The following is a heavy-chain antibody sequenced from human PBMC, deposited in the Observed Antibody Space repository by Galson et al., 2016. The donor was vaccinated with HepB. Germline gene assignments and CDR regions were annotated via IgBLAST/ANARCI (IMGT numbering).Heavy chain of an antibody. CDR3: ELTKDLVMVVPGIPTFDY. CDR1: GFTFSDYY. J-gene: IGHJ4*02. Sequence: SLRLSCAGSGFTFSDYYMSWIRQAPGKGLEWVSYISNSGSHADYIDSVRGRFTISRDNAKNPLYLQMNSLRADDTAVYYCELTKDLVMVVPGIPTFDYWGQGTLVTVSS. D-gene: IGHD2-15*01. CDR2: ISNSGSHA. V-gene: IGHV3-11*03.